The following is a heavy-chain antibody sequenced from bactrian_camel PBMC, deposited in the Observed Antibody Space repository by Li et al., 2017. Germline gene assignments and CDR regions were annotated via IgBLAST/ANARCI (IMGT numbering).Heavy chain of an antibody. Sequence: HVQLVESGGASVQAGGSLRLSCAASGYRYSNNCMGWFRQAPGKEREGVAAIGDGRPTYADSVKGRFTISRDNTRNTLYLKMHNLKPEDSAMYICAADWGPPVYLKTGILPGARGPRSPSP. V-gene: IGHV3S53*01. CDR2: IGDGRP. J-gene: IGHJ6*01. CDR3: AADWGPPVYLKTGILP. D-gene: IGHD5*01. CDR1: GYRYSNNC.